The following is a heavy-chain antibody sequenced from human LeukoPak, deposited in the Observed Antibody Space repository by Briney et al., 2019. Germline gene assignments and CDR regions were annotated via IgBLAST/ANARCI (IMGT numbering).Heavy chain of an antibody. D-gene: IGHD6-19*01. J-gene: IGHJ5*02. V-gene: IGHV3-74*01. Sequence: GGSLRLSCAASGFTFSSYWMHWVRHAPGKGLVWVSRIKTDGSRTHYADFAQGRFTISRDNAKNTLYLQMNSLRAEDTAVYYCARGEQWGGWFDPWGQGTLVTVSS. CDR1: GFTFSSYW. CDR2: IKTDGSRT. CDR3: ARGEQWGGWFDP.